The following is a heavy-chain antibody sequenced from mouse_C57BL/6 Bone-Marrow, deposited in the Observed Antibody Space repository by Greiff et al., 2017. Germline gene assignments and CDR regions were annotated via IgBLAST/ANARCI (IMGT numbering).Heavy chain of an antibody. CDR1: GFSLTSYG. Sequence: VQLQQSGPGLVQPSQSLSITCTVSGFSLTSYGVHWVRQSPGKGLEWLGVIWRGGSTDYNAAFMSRLSITKDNSKSQVFFKMNSLQADDTAIYYCAKNGGYDGSWFAYWGQGTLVTVSA. J-gene: IGHJ3*01. CDR2: IWRGGST. V-gene: IGHV2-5*01. D-gene: IGHD2-2*01. CDR3: AKNGGYDGSWFAY.